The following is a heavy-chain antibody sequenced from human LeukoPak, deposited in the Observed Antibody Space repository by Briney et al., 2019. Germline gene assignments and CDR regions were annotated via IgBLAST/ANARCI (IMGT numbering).Heavy chain of an antibody. CDR1: GFTFSSYW. J-gene: IGHJ4*02. D-gene: IGHD5-12*01. CDR3: ARVYSGYVFFDY. CDR2: INSDGSST. V-gene: IGHV3-74*01. Sequence: GGSLRLSCAASGFTFSSYWMHWVRQAPGKGLVWVSRINSDGSSTSYADSVKGRFTISRDNAKNTLYLQMNSVRAEDTAVYYCARVYSGYVFFDYWGQGTLVTVSS.